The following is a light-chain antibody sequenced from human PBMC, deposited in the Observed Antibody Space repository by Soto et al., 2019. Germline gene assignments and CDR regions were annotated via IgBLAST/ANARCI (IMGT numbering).Light chain of an antibody. CDR1: QTFVYRDGNTY. Sequence: VVMTQSPLSLPVTLGQPASISCKSSQTFVYRDGNTYLNWIQQRPGQSPRRLIYQVSHRDSGVPDRFSGSGSGTNFTLKISRVEAEDVGVYYCVQGTHWPPFTFGQGTNLEIK. J-gene: IGKJ2*01. V-gene: IGKV2-30*01. CDR3: VQGTHWPPFT. CDR2: QVS.